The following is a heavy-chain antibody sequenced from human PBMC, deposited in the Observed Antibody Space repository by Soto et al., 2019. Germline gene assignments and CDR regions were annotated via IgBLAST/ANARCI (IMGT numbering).Heavy chain of an antibody. CDR3: SRDPAP. CDR1: GGSISTGGYY. Sequence: QVQLQESGPGLVKPSQTLSLTCTVSGGSISTGGYYWSWIRQHPGKGLEWIGYIYNSPTTYYNPTLKCRVTISVDTSKNQFSLKLSSVTVADTAVYYCSRDPAPWGQGALVPVSS. CDR2: IYNSPTT. J-gene: IGHJ5*02. V-gene: IGHV4-31*03.